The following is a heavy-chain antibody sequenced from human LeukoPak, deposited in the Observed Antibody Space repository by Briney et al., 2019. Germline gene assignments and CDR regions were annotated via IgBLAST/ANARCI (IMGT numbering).Heavy chain of an antibody. D-gene: IGHD2-2*01. Sequence: ASVKVSCKASGGTFSSYAISWVRQAPGQRLEWMGGIIPIFGAANYAQKFQGRVTITADESTSTAYMELSSLRSENTAVYYCARESGYCGSTSCFPFDYWGQGTLVTVSS. V-gene: IGHV1-69*13. CDR2: IIPIFGAA. CDR1: GGTFSSYA. J-gene: IGHJ4*02. CDR3: ARESGYCGSTSCFPFDY.